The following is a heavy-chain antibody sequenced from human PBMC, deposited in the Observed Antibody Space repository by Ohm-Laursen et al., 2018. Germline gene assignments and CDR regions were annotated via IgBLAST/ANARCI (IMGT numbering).Heavy chain of an antibody. J-gene: IGHJ3*02. CDR2: IYTSGST. CDR1: GGSISSYY. D-gene: IGHD3-3*01. CDR3: ARGPERRFLEWWTVDAFDI. Sequence: GTLSLTCTVSGGSISSYYWSWIRQPAGKGLEWIERIYTSGSTTYNPSLKSRVTMSVDTSKNQFSLKLSSVTAADTAVYYCARGPERRFLEWWTVDAFDIWGQGTMVTVSS. V-gene: IGHV4-4*07.